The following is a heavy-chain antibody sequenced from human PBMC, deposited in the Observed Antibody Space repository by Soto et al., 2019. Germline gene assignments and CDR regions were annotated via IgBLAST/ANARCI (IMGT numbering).Heavy chain of an antibody. Sequence: GASVKVSCKASGYTFTGHYIHWVRQAPEQGPEWMGEIGPESGATRYAQRFQGRVTMTRDMSITTVYMELNNLSPDDTAVYYCGRGRSGQIFVFYWGQGTPVTVSS. CDR3: GRGRSGQIFVFY. V-gene: IGHV1-2*02. CDR1: GYTFTGHY. CDR2: IGPESGAT. J-gene: IGHJ4*02. D-gene: IGHD1-26*01.